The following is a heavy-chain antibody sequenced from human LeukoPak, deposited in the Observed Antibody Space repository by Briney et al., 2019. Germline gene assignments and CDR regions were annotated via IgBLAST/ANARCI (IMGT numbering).Heavy chain of an antibody. CDR3: AKGDYYDSSGYSYFDY. D-gene: IGHD3-22*01. Sequence: GGSLRLSCAASGFTFSSYAMSWVRQAPGKGLEWVSAISGSGGSTYYADSVKGRFTISRDNSKNTLYLQMNSLRAEDTAVYYCAKGDYYDSSGYSYFDYWGQGTLVTVSS. CDR1: GFTFSSYA. J-gene: IGHJ4*02. V-gene: IGHV3-23*01. CDR2: ISGSGGST.